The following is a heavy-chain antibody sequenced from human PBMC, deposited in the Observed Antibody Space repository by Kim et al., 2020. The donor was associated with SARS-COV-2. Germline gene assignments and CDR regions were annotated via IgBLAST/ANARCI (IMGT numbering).Heavy chain of an antibody. CDR3: ATLAYDILTGYPLLDV. J-gene: IGHJ6*02. D-gene: IGHD3-9*01. V-gene: IGHV1-46*01. CDR1: GYTFTSYY. Sequence: ASVKVSCKASGYTFTSYYMHWVRQAPGQGLEWMGIINPSGGSTSYAQKFQGRVTMTRDTSTSTVYMELSSLRSEDTAVYYCATLAYDILTGYPLLDVWGQGTTVTVSS. CDR2: INPSGGST.